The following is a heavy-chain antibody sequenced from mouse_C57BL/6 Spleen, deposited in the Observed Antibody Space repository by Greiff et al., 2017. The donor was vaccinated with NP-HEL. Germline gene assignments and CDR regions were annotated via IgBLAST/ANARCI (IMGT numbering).Heavy chain of an antibody. J-gene: IGHJ4*01. CDR2: IRSKSNNYAT. CDR3: VSSYYSNYEGFFYAMDY. D-gene: IGHD2-5*01. Sequence: EVQVVESGGGLVQPKGSLKLSCAASGFSFNTYAMNWVRQAPGKGLEWVARIRSKSNNYATYYADSVKDRFTISRDDSESMLYLQMNNLKTEDTAMYYCVSSYYSNYEGFFYAMDYWGQGTSVTVSS. CDR1: GFSFNTYA. V-gene: IGHV10-1*01.